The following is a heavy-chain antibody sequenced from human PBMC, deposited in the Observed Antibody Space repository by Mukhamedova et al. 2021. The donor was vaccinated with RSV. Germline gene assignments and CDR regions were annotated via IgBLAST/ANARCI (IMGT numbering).Heavy chain of an antibody. CDR3: ARGAGGPYDY. Sequence: LVWVSRINSDGSITTYADSVKGRFTISRDNAKNTLSMQMNSLRAEDTAVYYCARGAGGPYDYWGQGTLVTVSS. J-gene: IGHJ4*02. CDR2: INSDGSIT. D-gene: IGHD2-15*01. V-gene: IGHV3-74*01.